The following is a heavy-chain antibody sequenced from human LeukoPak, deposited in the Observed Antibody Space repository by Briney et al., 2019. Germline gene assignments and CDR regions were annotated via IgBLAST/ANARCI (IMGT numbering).Heavy chain of an antibody. Sequence: GGSLTLSCVASGFTFSSYWMHWVRQGPGGGRVWVSQITTDGSTTNYADSVKGRITNSRDNAKNTLDLEMNSLGAEDTGLYYCARGVDTAVVTRGYNWFDPWGQGTLVTVSS. CDR1: GFTFSSYW. CDR3: ARGVDTAVVTRGYNWFDP. V-gene: IGHV3-74*01. CDR2: ITTDGSTT. D-gene: IGHD5-18*01. J-gene: IGHJ5*02.